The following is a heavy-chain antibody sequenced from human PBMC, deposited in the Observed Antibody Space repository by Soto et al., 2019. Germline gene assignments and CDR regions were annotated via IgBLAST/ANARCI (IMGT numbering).Heavy chain of an antibody. Sequence: PSETLSLTCTVSGGSISSSSYYWGWIRQPPGKGLEWIGSIYYSGSTYYNPSLKSRVTISVDTSKNQFSLKLSSVTAADTAVYYCARWDFWSGYYAIGYFDYWGQGTLVTVSS. V-gene: IGHV4-39*01. D-gene: IGHD3-3*01. CDR3: ARWDFWSGYYAIGYFDY. CDR2: IYYSGST. J-gene: IGHJ4*02. CDR1: GGSISSSSYY.